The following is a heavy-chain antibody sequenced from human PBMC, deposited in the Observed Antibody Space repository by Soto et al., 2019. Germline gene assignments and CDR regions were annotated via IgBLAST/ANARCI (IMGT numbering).Heavy chain of an antibody. CDR3: AKDIFEGLMGYFDL. V-gene: IGHV3-9*01. CDR2: ISWNSGSI. Sequence: EVQLVESGGGLVQPGRSLRLSCAASGFTFDDYAMHWVRQAPGKGLEWVSGISWNSGSIGYADSVKGRFTISRDNAKNSLYLQMNSLRAEDTALYYFAKDIFEGLMGYFDLWGRGTLVTVSS. CDR1: GFTFDDYA. J-gene: IGHJ2*01. D-gene: IGHD3-3*01.